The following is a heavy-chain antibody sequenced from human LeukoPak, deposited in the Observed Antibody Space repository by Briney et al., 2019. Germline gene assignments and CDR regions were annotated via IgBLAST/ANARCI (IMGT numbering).Heavy chain of an antibody. J-gene: IGHJ6*03. Sequence: GGSLRLTCAASGVTFSSYGMSWVRQAQGKGMEWESAISGSGSRRYYEDSVKGRFTISRDNTKKKLYLQKNSPIAEEKAVYYCSTVLIDYYYMDVWGKGTTVTVSS. CDR1: GVTFSSYG. D-gene: IGHD2-15*01. CDR3: STVLIDYYYMDV. CDR2: ISGSGSRR. V-gene: IGHV3-23*01.